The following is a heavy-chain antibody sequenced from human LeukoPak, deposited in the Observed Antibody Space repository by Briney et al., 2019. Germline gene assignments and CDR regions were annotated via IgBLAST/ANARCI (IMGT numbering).Heavy chain of an antibody. D-gene: IGHD1-14*01. CDR2: ISTYNGNT. J-gene: IGHJ5*02. CDR3: ARDIKRSRARWENLGFDP. Sequence: ASVKVSCKASGYTFTSYVISWVRQAPGQGLEWMGWISTYNGNTNYAQKLQGRVTMTTDTSTSTAYMELRSLRSDDTAVYYCARDIKRSRARWENLGFDPWGQGTLVTVSS. V-gene: IGHV1-18*01. CDR1: GYTFTSYV.